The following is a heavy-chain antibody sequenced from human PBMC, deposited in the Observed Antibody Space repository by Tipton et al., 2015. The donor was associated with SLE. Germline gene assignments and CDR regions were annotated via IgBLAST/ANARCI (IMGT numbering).Heavy chain of an antibody. J-gene: IGHJ5*02. CDR2: INHSGST. CDR3: ARGQMITFGGVTSWFDP. Sequence: TLSLTCAVYGGSFSGYYWSWIRQPPGKGLEWIGEINHSGSTNYNPSLKSRVTISVDTSKNQFSLKLSSVTAADTAVYYCARGQMITFGGVTSWFDPWGQGTLVTVSS. V-gene: IGHV4-34*01. CDR1: GGSFSGYY. D-gene: IGHD3-16*01.